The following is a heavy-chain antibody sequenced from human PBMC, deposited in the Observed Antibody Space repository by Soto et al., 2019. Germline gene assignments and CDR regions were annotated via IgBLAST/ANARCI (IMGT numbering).Heavy chain of an antibody. D-gene: IGHD4-4*01. CDR2: IYYSGGT. J-gene: IGHJ4*02. Sequence: SETLSLTCTVSGGSISSYYWSWIRQPPGKGLEWIGYIYYSGGTNYNPSLKSRVTISVDTSKNQFSLKLSSVTAADTAVYYCARGIGNYPTYDYWGQGTLVTVSS. V-gene: IGHV4-59*12. CDR3: ARGIGNYPTYDY. CDR1: GGSISSYY.